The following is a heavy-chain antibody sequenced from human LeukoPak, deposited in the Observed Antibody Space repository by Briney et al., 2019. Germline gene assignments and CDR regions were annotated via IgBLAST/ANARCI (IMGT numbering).Heavy chain of an antibody. D-gene: IGHD2-21*02. CDR3: AKAYCGGDCHFDY. Sequence: GGSLRLSCAASGFTFSSYAMHWVRQAPGKGLEWVAGISYDGSYKYFADSVKGRFSISRDNAKNSLFLQMNSLRAEDTALYYCAKAYCGGDCHFDYWGQGTLVTVSS. J-gene: IGHJ4*02. CDR1: GFTFSSYA. V-gene: IGHV3-30*04. CDR2: ISYDGSYK.